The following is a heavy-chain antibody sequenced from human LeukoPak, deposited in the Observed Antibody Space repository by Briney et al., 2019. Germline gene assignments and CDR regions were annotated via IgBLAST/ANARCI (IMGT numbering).Heavy chain of an antibody. CDR3: AGGYRSGGSCYWFDP. Sequence: GESLKISCEGSGYSFTSYWNGWVRPMPGKGRELMGIIYSGGSDTRYSPSFQGQVTISADKSISTAYLQWSSLKASDTAMYYCAGGYRSGGSCYWFDPWGQGTLVTVSS. V-gene: IGHV5-51*03. D-gene: IGHD2-15*01. CDR1: GYSFTSYW. CDR2: IYSGGSDT. J-gene: IGHJ5*02.